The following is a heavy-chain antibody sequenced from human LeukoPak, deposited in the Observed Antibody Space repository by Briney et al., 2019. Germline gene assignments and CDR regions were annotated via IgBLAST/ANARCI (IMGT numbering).Heavy chain of an antibody. CDR1: GFTFSDHA. J-gene: IGHJ4*02. Sequence: GGSLRLSCAASGFTFSDHAMSWVRQAPGKGLEWVSGISVGGSTYYADSVKGRFTISNANSENTVYLQMNSLRAEDTAVYYCTTDRMWLYIGFWGQGTLVTVSS. CDR3: TTDRMWLYIGF. D-gene: IGHD3-22*01. V-gene: IGHV3-23*01. CDR2: ISVGGST.